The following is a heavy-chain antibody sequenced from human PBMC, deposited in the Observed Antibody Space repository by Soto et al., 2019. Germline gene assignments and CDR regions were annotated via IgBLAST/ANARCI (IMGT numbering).Heavy chain of an antibody. D-gene: IGHD3-10*01. CDR1: GYNFNDFW. CDR2: IYPGDSDT. CDR3: ARGPTSISNPYYFDY. V-gene: IGHV5-51*01. J-gene: IGHJ4*02. Sequence: GESLKISCTCSGYNFNDFWVGWVRQMPGKGLEWMRIIYPGDSDTRYSPSFRGQVTISADRSINTAYLQWTYLKASDNAIYYCARGPTSISNPYYFDYWGQGTLVTVSS.